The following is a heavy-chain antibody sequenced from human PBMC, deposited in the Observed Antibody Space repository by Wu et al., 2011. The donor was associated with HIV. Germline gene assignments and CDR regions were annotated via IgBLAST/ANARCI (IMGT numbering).Heavy chain of an antibody. J-gene: IGHJ6*02. V-gene: IGHV1-69*05. CDR2: IIPIFDTA. Sequence: HVQLVQSGAEVKKPGSSVKVSCKASGDTFSSFAISWVRQAPGQGLEWMGGIIPIFDTANYAQKFQGRVTITTDESTSTVYMELNSLRSEDTAVYYCARLSSIGGSGIFGMDVWGQGTTVTVSS. CDR1: GDTFSSFA. CDR3: ARLSSIGGSGIFGMDV. D-gene: IGHD3-10*01.